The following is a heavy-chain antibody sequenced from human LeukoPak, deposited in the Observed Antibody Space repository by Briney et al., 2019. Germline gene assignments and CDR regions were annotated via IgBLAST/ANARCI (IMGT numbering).Heavy chain of an antibody. CDR3: ARDVRATYDILTGYYGGYGY. Sequence: ASVKVSCKASGYTFTSYAMHWVRQAPGQRLEWMGWINAGNGNTKYSQKFQGRVTITRDTSASTAYMELSSLRSEDTAVYYCARDVRATYDILTGYYGGYGYWGQGTLVTVSS. CDR2: INAGNGNT. V-gene: IGHV1-3*01. CDR1: GYTFTSYA. J-gene: IGHJ4*02. D-gene: IGHD3-9*01.